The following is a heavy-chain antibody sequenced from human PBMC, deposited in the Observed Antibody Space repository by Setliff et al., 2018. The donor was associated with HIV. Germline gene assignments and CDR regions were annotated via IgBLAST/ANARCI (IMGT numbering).Heavy chain of an antibody. J-gene: IGHJ6*02. D-gene: IGHD2-2*01. CDR2: IIHTGST. CDR3: ARGRSCSSSSCYLVYYYYYGMDV. CDR1: GGSFSGYY. Sequence: SETLSLTCAVYGGSFSGYYWSWIRQPPGKGLEWIGEIIHTGSTNYNPSLTSRVTISVDTSKNQFSLRLSSVTAADTAVYYCARGRSCSSSSCYLVYYYYYGMDVWGHGSTVTVSS. V-gene: IGHV4-34*01.